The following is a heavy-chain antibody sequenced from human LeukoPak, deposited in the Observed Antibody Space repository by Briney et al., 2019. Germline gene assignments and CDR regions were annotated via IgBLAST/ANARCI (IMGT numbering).Heavy chain of an antibody. CDR3: ARDLAYSRLDY. J-gene: IGHJ4*02. V-gene: IGHV3-7*01. D-gene: IGHD5-18*01. Sequence: GGSLRLSCAVSGLTFNSSWMDWVRQAPGKGLEWVASINPDGNKKYSADSVKGRFTISRDNAENSLYLQMNSLRVEDTAFYYCARDLAYSRLDYWGQGMLVTVSS. CDR2: INPDGNKK. CDR1: GLTFNSSW.